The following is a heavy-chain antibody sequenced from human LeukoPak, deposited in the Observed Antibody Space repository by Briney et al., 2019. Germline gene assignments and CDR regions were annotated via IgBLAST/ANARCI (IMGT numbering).Heavy chain of an antibody. D-gene: IGHD2-2*02. V-gene: IGHV1-69*13. Sequence: GASVNVSFKASGGTFSSYAISWVRQAPGQGLEWMGGIIPIFGTANYAQKFQGRVTITADESTSTAYMELSSLRSEDTAVYYCARVRVVPAAIGGMDVWGQGTTVTVSS. CDR3: ARVRVVPAAIGGMDV. CDR1: GGTFSSYA. CDR2: IIPIFGTA. J-gene: IGHJ6*02.